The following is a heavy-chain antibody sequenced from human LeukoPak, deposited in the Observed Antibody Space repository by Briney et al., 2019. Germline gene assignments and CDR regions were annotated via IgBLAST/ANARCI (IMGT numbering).Heavy chain of an antibody. D-gene: IGHD3-3*01. V-gene: IGHV4-59*01. CDR2: NSNSGSA. CDR1: NGSTSIFY. CDR3: ARSPPVGEDYYCYYYMDG. Sequence: PSETLSLTCTVSNGSTSIFYWRAIRDPPRRGVWGGWYNSNSGSANYNTSLTSRVTLSVETPKNHISLYRRSLTAADTAVYDCARSPPVGEDYYCYYYMDGWGKGTTVTVSS. J-gene: IGHJ6*03.